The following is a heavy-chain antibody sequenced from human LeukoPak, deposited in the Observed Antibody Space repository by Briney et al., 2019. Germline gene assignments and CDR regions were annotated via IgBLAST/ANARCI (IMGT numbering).Heavy chain of an antibody. CDR3: ARVVKNPLGYCSSTSCYGPYYYYMDV. Sequence: PSETLSLTCAVYGGSFSGYYWSWIRQPPGKGLEWIGEINHSGSTNYNPSLKSRVTISVDTSKNQFSLKLSSVPAADTAVYYCARVVKNPLGYCSSTSCYGPYYYYMDVWGKGTTVTVSS. CDR2: INHSGST. J-gene: IGHJ6*03. CDR1: GGSFSGYY. D-gene: IGHD2-2*01. V-gene: IGHV4-34*01.